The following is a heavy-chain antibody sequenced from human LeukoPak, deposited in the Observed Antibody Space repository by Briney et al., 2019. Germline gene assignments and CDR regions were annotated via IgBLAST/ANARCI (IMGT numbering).Heavy chain of an antibody. V-gene: IGHV3-23*01. CDR2: ISGSGGST. Sequence: GGSLRLSCAASGFTFSRYAMSWVRQAPGKGLEWVSAISGSGGSTYYADSVKGRFTISRDNSKNTLYLQMNSLRAEDTAVYYCAKDLDWNYEELLDYWGQGTLVTVSS. CDR1: GFTFSRYA. D-gene: IGHD1-7*01. J-gene: IGHJ4*02. CDR3: AKDLDWNYEELLDY.